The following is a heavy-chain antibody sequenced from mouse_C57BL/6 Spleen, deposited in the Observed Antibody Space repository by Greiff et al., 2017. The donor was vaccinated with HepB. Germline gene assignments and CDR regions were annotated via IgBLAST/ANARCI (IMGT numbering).Heavy chain of an antibody. D-gene: IGHD3-2*02. Sequence: DVKLQESGPELVKPGASVKMSCKASGYTFTDYNMHWVKQSHGKSLEWIGYINPNNGGTSYNQKFKGKATLTVNKSSSTAYMELRSLTSEDSAVYYCARTAQATWFAYWGQGTLVTVSA. J-gene: IGHJ3*01. V-gene: IGHV1-22*01. CDR3: ARTAQATWFAY. CDR1: GYTFTDYN. CDR2: INPNNGGT.